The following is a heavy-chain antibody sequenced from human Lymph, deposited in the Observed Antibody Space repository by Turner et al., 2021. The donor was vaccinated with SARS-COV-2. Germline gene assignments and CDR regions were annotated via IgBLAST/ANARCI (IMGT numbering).Heavy chain of an antibody. Sequence: EVQLVESGGGLVKPGGSLRLSCAASGFSFSTYSMNWVRQAQGKGLEWVSSISSSSSYIYYADSVKGRFTISRDSAKNSLYLQMNSLRAEDTAVYYCARERYDSSGSESYYFDYWGQGTLVTVSS. CDR1: GFSFSTYS. J-gene: IGHJ4*02. V-gene: IGHV3-21*01. CDR2: ISSSSSYI. D-gene: IGHD3-22*01. CDR3: ARERYDSSGSESYYFDY.